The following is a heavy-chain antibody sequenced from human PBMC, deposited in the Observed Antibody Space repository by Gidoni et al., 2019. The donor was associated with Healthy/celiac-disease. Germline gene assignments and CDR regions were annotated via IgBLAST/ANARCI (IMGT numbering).Heavy chain of an antibody. Sequence: QVQLVESGGGVVQPGRSLSLSCAASGFPFSPYAMHWVRQAPGKGLEWVAVISYDGSNKYYADSVKGRFTISRDNSKNTLYLQMNSLRTEDTAVYYCAREGTFSGNNYFDYWGQGTLVTVSS. D-gene: IGHD5-12*01. CDR1: GFPFSPYA. CDR3: AREGTFSGNNYFDY. CDR2: ISYDGSNK. J-gene: IGHJ4*02. V-gene: IGHV3-30-3*01.